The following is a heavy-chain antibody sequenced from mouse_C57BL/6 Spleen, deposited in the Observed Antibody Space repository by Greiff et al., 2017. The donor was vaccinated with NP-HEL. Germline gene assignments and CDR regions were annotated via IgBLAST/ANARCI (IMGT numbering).Heavy chain of an antibody. J-gene: IGHJ2*01. CDR1: GFTFSSYA. D-gene: IGHD2-3*01. V-gene: IGHV5-4*01. CDR3: ARENDGYYGDFDY. CDR2: ISDGGSYT. Sequence: EVMLVESGGGLVKPGGSLKLSCAASGFTFSSYAMSWVRQTPEKRLEWVATISDGGSYTYYPDNVKGRFTISRDNAKNNLYLQMSHLKSEDTAMYYCARENDGYYGDFDYWGQGTTLTVSS.